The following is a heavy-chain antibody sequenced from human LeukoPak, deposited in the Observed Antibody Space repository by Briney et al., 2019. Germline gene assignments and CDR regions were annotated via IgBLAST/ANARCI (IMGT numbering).Heavy chain of an antibody. CDR1: GFTFSSYG. Sequence: GGTLRLSCTASGFTFSSYGMSWVRQAPGKGLDWVSAISGSGGSTYYADSVKGRFTISRDNSKNTLYLQMNSLRTEDTAVYYCLPDWFDPWGQGTLVTVSS. J-gene: IGHJ5*02. V-gene: IGHV3-23*01. CDR3: LPDWFDP. CDR2: ISGSGGST.